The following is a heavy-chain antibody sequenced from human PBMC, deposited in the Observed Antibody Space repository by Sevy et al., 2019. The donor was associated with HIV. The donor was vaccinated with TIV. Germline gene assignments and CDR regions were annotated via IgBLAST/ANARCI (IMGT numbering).Heavy chain of an antibody. CDR3: ARVWEGAARPFDY. V-gene: IGHV3-11*01. D-gene: IGHD6-6*01. Sequence: GGSLRLSCAASGFTFSDYYMSWIRQAPGKGLEWISYISSSGSAIYYADSVKGRFTISRDNAKNSLYLQMNSLRAEDTAVYYCARVWEGAARPFDYWGQGTLVTVSS. J-gene: IGHJ4*02. CDR1: GFTFSDYY. CDR2: ISSSGSAI.